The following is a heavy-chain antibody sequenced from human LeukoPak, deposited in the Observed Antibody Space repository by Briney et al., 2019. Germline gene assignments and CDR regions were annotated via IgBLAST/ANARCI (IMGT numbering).Heavy chain of an antibody. CDR2: IYYIGGT. CDR1: GGSISSYY. Sequence: SETLSLTCTVSGGSISSYYWSWIRQPPGKGLEWIGYIYYIGGTNYNPSLKSRVTISVDTSKNHFSLKLSSVTAADTAVYYCARDPGSIVGATRGWFDPWGQGTLVTVSS. V-gene: IGHV4-59*01. CDR3: ARDPGSIVGATRGWFDP. D-gene: IGHD1-26*01. J-gene: IGHJ5*02.